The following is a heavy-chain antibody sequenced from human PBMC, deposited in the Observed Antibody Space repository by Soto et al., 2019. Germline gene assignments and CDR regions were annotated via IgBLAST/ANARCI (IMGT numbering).Heavy chain of an antibody. CDR2: VSGSGGST. D-gene: IGHD1-7*01. CDR1: GFTFSNYA. CDR3: ATEKDWNYAY. V-gene: IGHV3-23*01. J-gene: IGHJ4*02. Sequence: WGSLRLSCAASGFTFSNYAMSWVRQAPGKGLQWVSAVSGSGGSTFYMDSVEGRFTISRDNSKNTLYLQMNSLRAEDTAIYYCATEKDWNYAYWGQGTLVTVSS.